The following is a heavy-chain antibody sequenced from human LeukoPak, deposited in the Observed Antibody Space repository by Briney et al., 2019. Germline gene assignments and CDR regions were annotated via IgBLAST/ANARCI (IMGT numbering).Heavy chain of an antibody. D-gene: IGHD1-1*01. J-gene: IGHJ3*02. CDR1: GGTFSNSA. CDR3: AWDKDTTLPTTPFDI. CDR2: IIPMFATP. Sequence: SSVKVSCKASGGTFSNSAINWVRQAPGQGLEWMGGIIPMFATPYYAQKFQGRVTLTADESTSTAYMDLSSLRSEDTAVYFWAWDKDTTLPTTPFDIWGQGTMVNVSS. V-gene: IGHV1-69*01.